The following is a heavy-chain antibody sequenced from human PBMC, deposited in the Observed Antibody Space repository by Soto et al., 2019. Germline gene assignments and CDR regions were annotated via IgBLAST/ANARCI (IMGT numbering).Heavy chain of an antibody. CDR3: ARMQAVPAAIYYFDY. J-gene: IGHJ4*02. CDR1: GFSLSTSGMC. D-gene: IGHD2-2*02. V-gene: IGHV2-70*11. Sequence: SGPTLVNPTQTLTLTCTFSGFSLSTSGMCVSWIRQPPGKALEWLARIDWDDDKYYSTSLKTRLTISKDTSKNQVVLTMTNMDPVDTATYYCARMQAVPAAIYYFDYWGQGTLVTVSS. CDR2: IDWDDDK.